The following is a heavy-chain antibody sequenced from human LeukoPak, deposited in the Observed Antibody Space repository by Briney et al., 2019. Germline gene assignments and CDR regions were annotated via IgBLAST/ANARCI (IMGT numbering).Heavy chain of an antibody. CDR2: INHSGST. V-gene: IGHV4-34*01. Sequence: SETLSLTCAVYGGFFSGYYWSWIRQPPGKGLEWIGEINHSGSTNYNPSLKSRVTISVDTSKNQFSLKLSSVTAADTAVYYCASEVADYDSSGYYELWGQGTLVTVSS. J-gene: IGHJ4*02. CDR3: ASEVADYDSSGYYEL. D-gene: IGHD3-22*01. CDR1: GGFFSGYY.